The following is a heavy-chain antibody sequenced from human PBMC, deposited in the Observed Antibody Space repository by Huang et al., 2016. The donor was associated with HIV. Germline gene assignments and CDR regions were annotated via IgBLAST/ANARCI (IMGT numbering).Heavy chain of an antibody. J-gene: IGHJ4*02. CDR2: ISYDGKTK. CDR3: AKGGSAAAVLDF. D-gene: IGHD6-13*01. Sequence: QVQLVESGGGVVQPGRSLRISCAASGFTFSRYGMHWVRQAPGKGLEGVAVISYDGKTKYYAESVKGRFSISRDNSKTTVYLQLNSLRVEDTAVYYCAKGGSAAAVLDFWGQGTLVTVSS. CDR1: GFTFSRYG. V-gene: IGHV3-30*18.